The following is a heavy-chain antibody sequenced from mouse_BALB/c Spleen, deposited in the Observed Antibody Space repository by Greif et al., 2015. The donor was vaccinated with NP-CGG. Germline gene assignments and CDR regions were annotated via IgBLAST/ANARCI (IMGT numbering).Heavy chain of an antibody. D-gene: IGHD2-3*01. J-gene: IGHJ4*01. Sequence: EVKLVESGPGLVKPSQSLSLTCSVTGYSITSGYYWNWIRQFPGNKLEWMGYISYDGSNNYNPSLKNRISITRDTSKNQFFLKLNSVTTEDTATYYCARGYDGYYFYAMDYWGQGTSVTVSS. CDR1: GYSITSGYY. CDR2: ISYDGSN. CDR3: ARGYDGYYFYAMDY. V-gene: IGHV3-6*02.